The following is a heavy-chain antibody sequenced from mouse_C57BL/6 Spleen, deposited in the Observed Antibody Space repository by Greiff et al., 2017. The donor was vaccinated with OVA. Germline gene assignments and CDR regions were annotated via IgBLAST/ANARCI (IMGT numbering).Heavy chain of an antibody. Sequence: VQLQESGAELVRPGASVTLSCKASGYTFTDYEMHWVKQTPVHGLEWIGAIDPETGGTAYNQKFKGKAILTADKSSSTAYMELRSLTSEDSAVYYCTREDYYDYAWFAYWGQGTLVTVSA. D-gene: IGHD2-4*01. V-gene: IGHV1-15*01. CDR3: TREDYYDYAWFAY. CDR2: IDPETGGT. J-gene: IGHJ3*01. CDR1: GYTFTDYE.